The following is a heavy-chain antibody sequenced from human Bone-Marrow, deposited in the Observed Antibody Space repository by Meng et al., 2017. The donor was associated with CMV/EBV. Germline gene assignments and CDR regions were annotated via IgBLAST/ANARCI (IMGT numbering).Heavy chain of an antibody. Sequence: GGSLRLSCAASGFTFSSYDMHWVRQATGKGLEWVSAIGTAGDTYYPGSVKGRFTISRENAKNSLYLQMNSLRAEDTAVYYCARDLDYYYDSSGYYYYYYGMDVWGQGTTVTVSS. J-gene: IGHJ6*02. V-gene: IGHV3-13*01. CDR1: GFTFSSYD. CDR2: IGTAGDT. D-gene: IGHD3-22*01. CDR3: ARDLDYYYDSSGYYYYYYGMDV.